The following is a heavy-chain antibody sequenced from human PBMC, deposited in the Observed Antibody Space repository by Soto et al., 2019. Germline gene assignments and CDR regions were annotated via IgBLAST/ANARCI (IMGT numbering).Heavy chain of an antibody. CDR3: AKDKHGTNPDYFDD. V-gene: IGHV3-23*01. CDR1: GFTFSSYA. D-gene: IGHD2-8*01. J-gene: IGHJ4*02. Sequence: GGSLRLSCAASGFTFSSYAMHWVHPAPGKGLEWVSGISTGDDSTYYADSVKGRFTISRDNSKNTLYLQMDSLRAEDTAVYYCAKDKHGTNPDYFDDWGQGTLVTVSS. CDR2: ISTGDDST.